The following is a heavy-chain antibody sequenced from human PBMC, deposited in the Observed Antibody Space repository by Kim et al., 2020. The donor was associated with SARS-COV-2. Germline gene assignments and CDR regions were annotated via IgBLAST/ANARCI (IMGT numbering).Heavy chain of an antibody. CDR3: ERDGGDMVRGVNYYYGMDV. J-gene: IGHJ6*02. Sequence: GGSLRLSCAASGFTVSSNYMSWVRQAPGKGLEWVSVIYSGGSTYYADSVKGRFTISRDNSKNTLYLQMTSRRAEDTAMYYCERDGGDMVRGVNYYYGMDVWGQGTTVTVSS. CDR1: GFTVSSNY. V-gene: IGHV3-53*01. CDR2: IYSGGST. D-gene: IGHD3-10*01.